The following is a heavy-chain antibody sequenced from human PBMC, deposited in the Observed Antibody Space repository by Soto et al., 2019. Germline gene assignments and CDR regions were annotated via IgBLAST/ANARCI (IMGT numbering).Heavy chain of an antibody. CDR2: VSAYNGNT. Sequence: ASEKGTGTDSGYTLTIYGISWVRQAAGQGLEWMGWVSAYNGNTNDAQKLPGRVTMTTDTFAGTDYMEMRRMGSEHTAVDYCSRDLPARRSYYGGVWFDPWGQGTLVTASS. J-gene: IGHJ5*02. D-gene: IGHD3-10*01. V-gene: IGHV1-18*01. CDR3: SRDLPARRSYYGGVWFDP. CDR1: GYTLTIYG.